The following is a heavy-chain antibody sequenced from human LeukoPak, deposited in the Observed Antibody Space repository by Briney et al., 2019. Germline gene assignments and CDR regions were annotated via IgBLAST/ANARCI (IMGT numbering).Heavy chain of an antibody. CDR2: INHSGST. CDR1: GGSFSGYY. V-gene: IGHV4-34*01. Sequence: SETLSLTCAVYGGSFSGYYWSWIRQPPGKGLEWIGEINHSGSTNYNPSLKSRVTISVDTSKNQFSLKLSSVTAADTAVYYCARGPPRGVGYHWFDPWGQGTLVTVSS. J-gene: IGHJ5*02. CDR3: ARGPPRGVGYHWFDP. D-gene: IGHD3-10*01.